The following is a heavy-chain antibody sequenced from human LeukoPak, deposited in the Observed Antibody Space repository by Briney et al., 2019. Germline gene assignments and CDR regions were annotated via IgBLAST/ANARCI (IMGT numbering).Heavy chain of an antibody. CDR2: ISSSSSYI. D-gene: IGHD3-10*02. J-gene: IGHJ4*02. CDR3: ARGTMFPYYFDY. Sequence: GGSLRLSCAASGFTFSSYSMTWVRQAPGKGLEWVSFISSSSSYIYDADSVKGRFTISRDNARKSLYLQMNSLRAEDTAVYYCARGTMFPYYFDYWGQGTLVTVSS. V-gene: IGHV3-21*01. CDR1: GFTFSSYS.